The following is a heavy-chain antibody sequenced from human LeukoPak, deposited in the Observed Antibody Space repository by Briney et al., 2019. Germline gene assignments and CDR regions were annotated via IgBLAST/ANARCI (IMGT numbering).Heavy chain of an antibody. CDR2: ISYDGSNK. J-gene: IGHJ6*03. Sequence: GRSLRLSCAASGFTFSSYGMHWVRQAPGKGLEWVAVISYDGSNKYYADSVKGRFTISRDNSKNTLYLQMNSLRAEDTAVYYCAKNMITIFGVVIPHRKYYYMDVWGKGTTVTVSS. CDR3: AKNMITIFGVVIPHRKYYYMDV. D-gene: IGHD3-3*01. V-gene: IGHV3-30*18. CDR1: GFTFSSYG.